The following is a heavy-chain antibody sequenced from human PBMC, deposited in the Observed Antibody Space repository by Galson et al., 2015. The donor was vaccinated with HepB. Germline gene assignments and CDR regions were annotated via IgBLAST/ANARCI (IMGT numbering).Heavy chain of an antibody. CDR3: ARDFFWAFDF. J-gene: IGHJ3*01. CDR1: GDSVSTNGVA. V-gene: IGHV6-1*01. Sequence: CAISGDSVSTNGVAWNWIRQSPLRGLEWLGRTFYRSKWSTDYAPSVTGRITIDPDTSTNQFSLRLNSMTPEDTAMYYCARDFFWAFDFWSQGTMVTVSS. D-gene: IGHD2/OR15-2a*01. CDR2: TFYRSKWST.